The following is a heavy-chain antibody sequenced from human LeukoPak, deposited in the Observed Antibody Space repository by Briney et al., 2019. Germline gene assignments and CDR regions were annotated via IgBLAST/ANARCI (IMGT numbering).Heavy chain of an antibody. D-gene: IGHD3-10*01. Sequence: ASVKVSCKASGYTFTSYDINWVRQATGQGLEWMGWMNPNSGNTGYAQKFQGRVTMTRNTSISTAYMELSSLRSGDTAVYYCARGSSFHYGSGSYYHQNYYYYYMDVWGKGTTVTISS. J-gene: IGHJ6*03. CDR2: MNPNSGNT. CDR1: GYTFTSYD. CDR3: ARGSSFHYGSGSYYHQNYYYYYMDV. V-gene: IGHV1-8*01.